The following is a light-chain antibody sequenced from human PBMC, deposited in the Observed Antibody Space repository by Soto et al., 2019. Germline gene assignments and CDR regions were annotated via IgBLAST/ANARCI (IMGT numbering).Light chain of an antibody. V-gene: IGKV3-15*01. CDR2: GAS. J-gene: IGKJ1*01. CDR3: QQYNNWPPWT. Sequence: EIVMTQSPATLSVSPVEGATLSCMASQSVSSNLAWYQQKPGQAPRLLIYGASTRATGIPARFSGSGSGTEFTLTISSLQSEDFAVYYCQQYNNWPPWTFGQGTKVDIK. CDR1: QSVSSN.